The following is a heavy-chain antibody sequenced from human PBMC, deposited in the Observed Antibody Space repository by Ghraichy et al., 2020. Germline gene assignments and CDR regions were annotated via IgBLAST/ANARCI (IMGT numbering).Heavy chain of an antibody. Sequence: SETLSLTCAVYGGSFSDYYWSWFRKPPGKGMEWIGELNHRGSTNYNPSLKRRLTISVHTSKNPFSLRLRSVTAAATAVYYCARGEMTTVTRGNYYGIDVWGQGTTVTVSS. V-gene: IGHV4-34*01. CDR1: GGSFSDYY. D-gene: IGHD4-17*01. J-gene: IGHJ6*02. CDR3: ARGEMTTVTRGNYYGIDV. CDR2: LNHRGST.